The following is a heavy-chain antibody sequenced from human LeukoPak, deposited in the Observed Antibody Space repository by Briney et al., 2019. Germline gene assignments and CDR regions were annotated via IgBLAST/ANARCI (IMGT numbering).Heavy chain of an antibody. D-gene: IGHD3-10*01. Sequence: SETLSLTCTVSGGSISSYYLSWIRQPPGKGLEWIGYIYYSGSTNYNPSLKSRVTISVDTSKNQFSLKLKSVTAADTAMYYCARVCGSGNSQIFDYWGQGTLVTVSS. CDR3: ARVCGSGNSQIFDY. CDR1: GGSISSYY. V-gene: IGHV4-59*01. J-gene: IGHJ4*02. CDR2: IYYSGST.